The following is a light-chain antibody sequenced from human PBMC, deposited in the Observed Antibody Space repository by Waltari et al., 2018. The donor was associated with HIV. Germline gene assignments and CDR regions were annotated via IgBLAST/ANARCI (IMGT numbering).Light chain of an antibody. CDR2: EVT. Sequence: QSALTQPPSVSGSPGQSVTISCTGTSSDIGLYNYVSCYQQCPGKAPKPVIFEVTNRPSGVPDRFSGSKSGNTASLTVSGLQPEDEGDYYCSSYAAMNNFYVLFGGGTKLTVL. V-gene: IGLV2-8*01. CDR1: SSDIGLYNY. CDR3: SSYAAMNNFYVL. J-gene: IGLJ2*01.